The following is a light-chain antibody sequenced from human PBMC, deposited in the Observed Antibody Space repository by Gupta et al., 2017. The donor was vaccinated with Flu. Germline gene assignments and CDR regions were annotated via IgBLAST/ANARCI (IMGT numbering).Light chain of an antibody. V-gene: IGKV1-12*01. J-gene: IGKJ4*01. CDR3: QQANKFRPGLT. CDR1: QSINTW. Sequence: RVTITCRASQSINTWLAWYQPKPGKAPNLLIYSASILQSGVPSRFSGSGSGTDFTLTISSLQPEDFATYYCQQANKFRPGLTFGGGTKVEIK. CDR2: SAS.